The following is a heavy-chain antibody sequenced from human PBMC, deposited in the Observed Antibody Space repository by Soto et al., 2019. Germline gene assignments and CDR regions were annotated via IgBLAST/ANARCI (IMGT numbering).Heavy chain of an antibody. Sequence: EVQLLESGGGLVQPGGSLRLSCSTSGFTFSNYAMQWVRQAPGKGLEWVSVIGSEGDGMHYADSVDGRFTISRDDSKNTVNLQMNSLRVGDTAVYYCATYGQHLMDYWGQGTLVTVSS. D-gene: IGHD4-17*01. J-gene: IGHJ4*02. CDR1: GFTFSNYA. V-gene: IGHV3-23*01. CDR3: ATYGQHLMDY. CDR2: IGSEGDGM.